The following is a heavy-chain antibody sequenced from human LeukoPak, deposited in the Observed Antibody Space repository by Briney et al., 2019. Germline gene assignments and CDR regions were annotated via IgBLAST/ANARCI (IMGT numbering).Heavy chain of an antibody. D-gene: IGHD3-9*01. J-gene: IGHJ4*02. CDR3: ASPSIPTSYYDILTGGEGRFAG. CDR1: GFTFSSYS. Sequence: SGGSLRLSCAASGFTFSSYSMNWVRQTPGKGLEWVSSIRSSSSYIFYADSVKGRFTMSRDNAKNSLYLQMNSLRAEATAVYYCASPSIPTSYYDILTGGEGRFAGWGQGTLVTVSS. V-gene: IGHV3-21*01. CDR2: IRSSSSYI.